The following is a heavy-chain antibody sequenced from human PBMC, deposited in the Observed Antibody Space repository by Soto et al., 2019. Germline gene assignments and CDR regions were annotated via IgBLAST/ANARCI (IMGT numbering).Heavy chain of an antibody. J-gene: IGHJ6*02. CDR3: AREDTACPRAYGLDL. Sequence: PGGSLRLSCAVSGFTFSNYYIYWVRQAPGKGLEWVSSIRSGRDTFYADSVKGRFSISRDDATSSVSLQMNSLRGADTDVYFCAREDTACPRAYGLDLCGQGPRVTDSS. V-gene: IGHV3-21*01. CDR2: IRSGRDT. CDR1: GFTFSNYY. D-gene: IGHD2-21*02.